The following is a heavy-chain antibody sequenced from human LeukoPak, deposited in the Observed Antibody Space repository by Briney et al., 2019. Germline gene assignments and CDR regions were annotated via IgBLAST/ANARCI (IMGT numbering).Heavy chain of an antibody. CDR2: ISWNSGSI. CDR1: GFTFDDYA. J-gene: IGHJ6*02. Sequence: PGGSLRLSCAASGFTFDDYAMHWVRQAPGKGLEWVSGISWNSGSIGYADSVKGRFTISRDNAKNSLYLQMNSLRAEDTALYYCAKAPGYYYGMDVWGQGTTVTVSS. V-gene: IGHV3-9*01. CDR3: AKAPGYYYGMDV.